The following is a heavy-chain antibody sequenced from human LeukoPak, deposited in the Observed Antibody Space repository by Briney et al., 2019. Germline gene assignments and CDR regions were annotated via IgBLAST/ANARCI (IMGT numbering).Heavy chain of an antibody. V-gene: IGHV4-59*01. CDR3: ATLRDGYEFDY. D-gene: IGHD5-24*01. J-gene: IGHJ4*02. Sequence: SETLSLTCTVSGGSIRSYYWSWIRQPPGKGLEWIGYIYNSGSTNYNPSLKSRVTISVDTSKNQFSLWLSSVTAADTAVCYCATLRDGYEFDYWGQGTLVTVSS. CDR1: GGSIRSYY. CDR2: IYNSGST.